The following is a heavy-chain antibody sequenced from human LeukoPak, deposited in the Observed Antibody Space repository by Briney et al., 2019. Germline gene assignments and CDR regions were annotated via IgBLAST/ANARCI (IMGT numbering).Heavy chain of an antibody. V-gene: IGHV1-18*01. D-gene: IGHD3-22*01. Sequence: ASVKVSCKASGYSFTSYGISWVRQAPGQGLEWMGWISAYNGNTNYAQKVQGRVSMTTDTSTSTAYMELRSLRSDDTAVYYCVKTYYYDSSGYSADAFDIWGQGTMVTVSS. J-gene: IGHJ3*02. CDR3: VKTYYYDSSGYSADAFDI. CDR1: GYSFTSYG. CDR2: ISAYNGNT.